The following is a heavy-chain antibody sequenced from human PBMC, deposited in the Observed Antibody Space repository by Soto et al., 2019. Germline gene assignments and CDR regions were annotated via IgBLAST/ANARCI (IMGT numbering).Heavy chain of an antibody. CDR1: GFTFSSYN. CDR3: ASAGYSSSWPYFDY. CDR2: ITSSSKTI. D-gene: IGHD6-13*01. V-gene: IGHV3-48*02. Sequence: GSLRLSCAASGFTFSSYNMNWVRQAPGKGLEWVSFITSSSKTIYYADSVKGRFTISRDNAKNSLYLQMDSLRDDDTAVYYCASAGYSSSWPYFDYWGQGTLVTVSS. J-gene: IGHJ4*02.